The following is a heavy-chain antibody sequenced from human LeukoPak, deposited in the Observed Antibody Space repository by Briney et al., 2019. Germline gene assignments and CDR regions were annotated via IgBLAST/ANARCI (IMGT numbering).Heavy chain of an antibody. V-gene: IGHV3-48*02. Sequence: GGSLRLSCAASGFAFNTYSMNWVRQAPGKGLEWVSSISSSTTTIYYADSVRGRFTISRDNAKNSLYLQMNSLRDEDTAVYYCARERDEGLDYWGQGTLVTVSS. CDR2: ISSSTTTI. CDR1: GFAFNTYS. CDR3: ARERDEGLDY. J-gene: IGHJ4*02. D-gene: IGHD5-24*01.